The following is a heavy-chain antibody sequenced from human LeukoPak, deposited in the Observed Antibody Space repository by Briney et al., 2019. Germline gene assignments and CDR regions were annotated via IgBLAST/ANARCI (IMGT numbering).Heavy chain of an antibody. CDR1: GFTFSSYA. CDR2: ISGSGGST. Sequence: PGGSLRLSCAASGFTFSSYAMSWVRQAPGKGLEWVSAISGSGGSTYYADSVKGRFTISRDNSKNTLYLQMNSLRAEDTAVYYCAREDIVVVPAASHPTFDYWGQGTLVTVSS. V-gene: IGHV3-23*01. J-gene: IGHJ4*02. CDR3: AREDIVVVPAASHPTFDY. D-gene: IGHD2-2*01.